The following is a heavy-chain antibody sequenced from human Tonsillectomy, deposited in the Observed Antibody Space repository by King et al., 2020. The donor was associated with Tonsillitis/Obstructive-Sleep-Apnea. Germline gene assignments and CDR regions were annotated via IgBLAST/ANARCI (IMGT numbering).Heavy chain of an antibody. Sequence: NTLKESGPTLVKPTQTLTLTCTFSGFSLSTSGESVGWIRQPPGKALEWLALIYWDDDKRYSPSLKSRLTITKDTSKNQVVLTMTNMDPVDTATYYCANSYQLDYMDVWGKGTTVTVSS. CDR3: ANSYQLDYMDV. D-gene: IGHD5-24*01. V-gene: IGHV2-5*02. J-gene: IGHJ6*03. CDR2: IYWDDDK. CDR1: GFSLSTSGES.